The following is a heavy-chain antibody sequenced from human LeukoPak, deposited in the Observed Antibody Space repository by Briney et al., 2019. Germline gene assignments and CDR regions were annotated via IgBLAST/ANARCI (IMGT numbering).Heavy chain of an antibody. D-gene: IGHD1/OR15-1a*01. CDR1: GFTFSSYA. CDR3: TENSALEF. J-gene: IGHJ4*02. V-gene: IGHV3-30-3*01. Sequence: GRSLRLSCAASGFTFSSYAMHWVRQAPGKGLEWVAVISYDGSNKYYADSVKGRFTISRDNSKNTLYLQMNSLRAEDTAVYYWTENSALEFWGQGTLVTVSS. CDR2: ISYDGSNK.